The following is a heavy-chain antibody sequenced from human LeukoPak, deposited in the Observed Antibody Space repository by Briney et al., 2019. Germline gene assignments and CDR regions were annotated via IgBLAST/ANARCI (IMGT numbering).Heavy chain of an antibody. J-gene: IGHJ4*02. Sequence: PSETLSLTCAVYGGSFSGYYWSWIRQPPGKGLEWIGEINHSGSTNYNPSLKGRVTISVDTSKNQFSLKLSSVTAADTAVYYCARGRAIYSSGWYYFDYWGQGTLVTVSS. D-gene: IGHD6-19*01. CDR2: INHSGST. V-gene: IGHV4-34*01. CDR3: ARGRAIYSSGWYYFDY. CDR1: GGSFSGYY.